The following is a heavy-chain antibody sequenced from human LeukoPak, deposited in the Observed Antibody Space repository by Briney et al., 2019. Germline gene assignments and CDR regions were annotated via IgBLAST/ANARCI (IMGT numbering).Heavy chain of an antibody. CDR1: GFTVSSNY. CDR3: ARDRIYGGRYYYYYGMDV. CDR2: IYSGGST. D-gene: IGHD4-23*01. V-gene: IGHV3-53*01. Sequence: GGSLRLSCAASGFTVSSNYMSWVRQAPGKGLEWVSVIYSGGSTYYADSVKGRFTISRDNSKNTLYLQMNSLRAEDTAVYYCARDRIYGGRYYYYYGMDVWGQGTTVTVSS. J-gene: IGHJ6*02.